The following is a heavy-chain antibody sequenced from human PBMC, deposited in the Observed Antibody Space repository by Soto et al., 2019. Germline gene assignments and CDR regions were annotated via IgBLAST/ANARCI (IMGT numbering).Heavy chain of an antibody. CDR1: GDSRISYD. J-gene: IGHJ6*02. CDR2: IYYGGST. Sequence: PSLPLRVPCTVAGDSRISYDGSWIRKPQGRGLEWIGTIYYGGSTYYNPSLTSPVTISVDTSKNQFSLKLSSVTAADTAVYYCAKLAGYCIGNSCHGDYAMDVWGQGTTVTVSS. D-gene: IGHD2-2*01. V-gene: IGHV4-59*04. CDR3: AKLAGYCIGNSCHGDYAMDV.